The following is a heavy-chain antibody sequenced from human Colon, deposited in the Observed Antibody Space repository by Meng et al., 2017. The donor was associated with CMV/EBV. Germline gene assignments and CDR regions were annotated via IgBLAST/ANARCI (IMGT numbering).Heavy chain of an antibody. CDR2: LTPSGDST. CDR1: GFTFSTYA. J-gene: IGHJ4*02. CDR3: ARGRGDSSSWYFDY. D-gene: IGHD6-13*01. Sequence: SCAASGFTFSTYAITWVRQAPGKGLEWVSALTPSGDSTFYADSVKGRFTISRDNSKNTLHLQMNSLRAEDTAVYYCARGRGDSSSWYFDYWGQGTLVTVSS. V-gene: IGHV3-23*01.